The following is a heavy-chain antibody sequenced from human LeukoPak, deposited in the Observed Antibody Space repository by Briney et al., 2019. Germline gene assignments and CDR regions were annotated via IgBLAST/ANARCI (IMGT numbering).Heavy chain of an antibody. V-gene: IGHV1-69*13. D-gene: IGHD4-17*01. Sequence: ASVKVSCKASGGTFSNYAISWVRQAPGQGLEWMGGIIPIFGTTNYAQKFQGRVTITADESTSTAYMELSSLRSEDTAVYYCARASGDYVDAFDIWGQGTMVTVSS. CDR1: GGTFSNYA. CDR3: ARASGDYVDAFDI. CDR2: IIPIFGTT. J-gene: IGHJ3*02.